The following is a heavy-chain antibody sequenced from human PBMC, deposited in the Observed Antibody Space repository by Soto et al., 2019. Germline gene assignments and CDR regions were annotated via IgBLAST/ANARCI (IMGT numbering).Heavy chain of an antibody. CDR3: AKDLSPSMTTLTTGLWVYYYYGLDV. CDR1: GFTFSNYA. V-gene: IGHV3-23*01. J-gene: IGHJ6*02. CDR2: VSGSGGNT. Sequence: GGSLRLSCAASGFTFSNYAMSWVRQAPGKGLEWVSGVSGSGGNTYYADSVKGRFTISRDNSKNTLYLQMNSLRAEDTAVYYCAKDLSPSMTTLTTGLWVYYYYGLDVWGQGTTVTVSS. D-gene: IGHD4-4*01.